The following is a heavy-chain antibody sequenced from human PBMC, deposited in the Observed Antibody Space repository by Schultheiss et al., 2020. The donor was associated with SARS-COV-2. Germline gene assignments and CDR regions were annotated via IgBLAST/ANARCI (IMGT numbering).Heavy chain of an antibody. CDR2: ISYDGSNK. CDR3: AKDGVDIVATIRSFRSYYFDY. D-gene: IGHD5-12*01. CDR1: GFTFSSYG. Sequence: GESLKISCAASGFTFSSYGMHWVRQAPGKGLEWVAVISYDGSNKYYADSVKGRFTISRYNSKNTLYLQMNSLRAEDTAVYYCAKDGVDIVATIRSFRSYYFDYWGQGTLVTVSS. J-gene: IGHJ4*02. V-gene: IGHV3-30*18.